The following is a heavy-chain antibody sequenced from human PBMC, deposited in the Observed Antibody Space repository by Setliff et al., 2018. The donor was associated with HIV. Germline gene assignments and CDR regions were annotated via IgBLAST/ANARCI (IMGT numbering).Heavy chain of an antibody. CDR3: ARRPYSSGRFDP. V-gene: IGHV4-61*02. CDR2: IYTSGRT. J-gene: IGHJ5*02. CDR1: GGSISSGSHY. D-gene: IGHD6-19*01. Sequence: PSETLSLTCTVSGGSISSGSHYWSWIRQPAGKGLEWIGLIYTSGRTNYNPSLKSRVIVAIDTPQNQFFLRLTSVTAADTAVYFCARRPYSSGRFDPWGQGTLVTVSS.